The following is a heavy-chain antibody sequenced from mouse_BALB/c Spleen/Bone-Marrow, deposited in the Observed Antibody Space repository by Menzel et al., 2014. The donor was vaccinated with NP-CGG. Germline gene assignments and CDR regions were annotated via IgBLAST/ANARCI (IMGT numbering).Heavy chain of an antibody. CDR2: INPDSSTI. D-gene: IGHD4-1*01. V-gene: IGHV4-1*02. Sequence: EVKVEESGGGLVQPGGSLKLSCAASGFDFSRYWMSWVRRAPGKGLEWIGEINPDSSTINYTPSLKDKFIISRDNAKNTLYLQMSKVRSEDTALYYCAKANWDVSGYFDVWGAGTTVTVSS. CDR3: AKANWDVSGYFDV. CDR1: GFDFSRYW. J-gene: IGHJ1*01.